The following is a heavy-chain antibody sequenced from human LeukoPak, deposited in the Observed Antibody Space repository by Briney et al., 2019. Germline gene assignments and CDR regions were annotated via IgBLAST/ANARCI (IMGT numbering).Heavy chain of an antibody. V-gene: IGHV1-2*02. CDR2: INPNSGGT. D-gene: IGHD6-13*01. CDR3: ARVPVLGYSSSWYLDYGMDV. Sequence: GASVKVSCKASGYTFTGYYMHWVRQAPGQGLEWMGWINPNSGGTNYAQKFQGRVTMTRDTSISTAYMELSRLRSDDTAVYYCARVPVLGYSSSWYLDYGMDVWGQGTTVTVSS. CDR1: GYTFTGYY. J-gene: IGHJ6*02.